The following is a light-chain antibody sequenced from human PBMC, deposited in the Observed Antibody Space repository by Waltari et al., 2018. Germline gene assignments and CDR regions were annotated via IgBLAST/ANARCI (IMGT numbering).Light chain of an antibody. CDR2: KAS. J-gene: IGKJ1*01. V-gene: IGKV1-5*03. CDR1: QSVFTW. CDR3: QQYNLYSET. Sequence: DIQMTQSPSTLSASVGDRVTITCRTSQSVFTWLAWYQQKPGKAPKLLISKASSLESGVPSRFSGRGSGTEFILTISSLQPDDFATYYCQQYNLYSETFGQGTKVEIK.